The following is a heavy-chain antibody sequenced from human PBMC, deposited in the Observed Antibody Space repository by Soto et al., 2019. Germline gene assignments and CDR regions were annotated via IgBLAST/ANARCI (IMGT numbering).Heavy chain of an antibody. CDR2: VKSKADGGSG. J-gene: IGHJ4*01. V-gene: IGHV3-15*07. CDR3: TTDSRTTLPEIRFDY. Sequence: GSLRLSCAASGFPFNNAWINWVRQVPGKGLEWVGRVKSKADGGSGDYATPVKGRFVVSRDDSKDIVYLQMNSLKIEDTGVYYCTTDSRTTLPEIRFDYWGHGTQVTVSS. CDR1: GFPFNNAW. D-gene: IGHD1-26*01.